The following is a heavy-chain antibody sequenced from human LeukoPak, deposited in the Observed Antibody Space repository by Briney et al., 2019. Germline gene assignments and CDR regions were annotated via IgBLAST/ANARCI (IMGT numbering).Heavy chain of an antibody. Sequence: ASVKVSCKASGYTFTSYGISWVRQAPGQGLEWMGWVSAYNGNTNYAQKLQGRVTMTTDTSTSTAYMELRSLRSDDTAVYYCARDSTNCTNGVCYLGYWGQGTLVTVSS. CDR3: ARDSTNCTNGVCYLGY. CDR2: VSAYNGNT. V-gene: IGHV1-18*01. CDR1: GYTFTSYG. J-gene: IGHJ4*02. D-gene: IGHD2-8*01.